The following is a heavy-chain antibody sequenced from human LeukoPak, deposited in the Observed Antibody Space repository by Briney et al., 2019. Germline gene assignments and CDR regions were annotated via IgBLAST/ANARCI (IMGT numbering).Heavy chain of an antibody. CDR2: IHYSGST. Sequence: KPSETLSLTCTVSGGSMSSSSYYWGWIRQPPGKGLEWIGSIHYSGSTYYNPSLKSRVTISVDTSKNQFSLKLSSVTAADTAVYYCARLPTVTFFDYWGQGTLVTVSS. V-gene: IGHV4-39*01. CDR3: ARLPTVTFFDY. D-gene: IGHD4-17*01. CDR1: GGSMSSSSYY. J-gene: IGHJ4*02.